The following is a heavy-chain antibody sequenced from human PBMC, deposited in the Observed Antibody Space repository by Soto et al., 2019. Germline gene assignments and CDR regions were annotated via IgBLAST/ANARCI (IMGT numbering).Heavy chain of an antibody. Sequence: PGESLKISCKGSGYSFTSYFIGWVRQMPGKGLEWMGIIYPGDSDTRYSPSFQGQVTISADKSISTAYLQWSSLKASDTAMYYCARLAYYDSSGYTFDYWGQGTLVTVSS. V-gene: IGHV5-51*01. CDR2: IYPGDSDT. D-gene: IGHD3-22*01. CDR1: GYSFTSYF. J-gene: IGHJ4*02. CDR3: ARLAYYDSSGYTFDY.